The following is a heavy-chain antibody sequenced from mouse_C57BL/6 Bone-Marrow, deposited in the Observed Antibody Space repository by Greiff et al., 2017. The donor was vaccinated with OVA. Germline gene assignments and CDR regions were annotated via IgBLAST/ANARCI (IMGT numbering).Heavy chain of an antibody. CDR3: ARWGTTVVARFDY. J-gene: IGHJ2*01. CDR2: IDPSDSYT. Sequence: VQLQQPGAELVMPGASVKLSCKASGYTFTSYWMHWVKQRPGPGLEWIGEIDPSDSYTTYNHKFKGKSTLTVDKSSSTAYMQLSSLTSEDSAVYYCARWGTTVVARFDYWGQGTTLTVSS. D-gene: IGHD1-1*01. V-gene: IGHV1-69*01. CDR1: GYTFTSYW.